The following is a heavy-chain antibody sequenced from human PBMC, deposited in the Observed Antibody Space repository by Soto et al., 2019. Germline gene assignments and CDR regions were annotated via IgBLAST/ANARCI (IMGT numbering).Heavy chain of an antibody. D-gene: IGHD4-4*01. CDR2: INPKSDDT. V-gene: IGHV1-2*02. CDR3: ARKHSLDYIRWGLDP. J-gene: IGHJ5*02. CDR1: GYPFSDNQ. Sequence: ASVKVSCKASGYPFSDNQIHWLRRAPGQGLEWMGRINPKSDDTNYAQKFQGRVTMTRDTSIDTAYLELTGLTSDDTATFYCARKHSLDYIRWGLDPWGQGTLVTVSS.